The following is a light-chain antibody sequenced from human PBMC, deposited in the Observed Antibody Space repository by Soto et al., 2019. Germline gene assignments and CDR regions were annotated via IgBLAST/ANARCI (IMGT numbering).Light chain of an antibody. V-gene: IGKV1-39*01. CDR2: AAS. Sequence: DIQMTQSPSSLSASLGDRVTITCRANQDISSYLIWYQHKLGQAPKLLLHAASTLASGVPSSLSGSESGTDFTLNISGLEHEDAATYYCQQSYKTPWTFGQGTKVEIK. J-gene: IGKJ1*01. CDR1: QDISSY. CDR3: QQSYKTPWT.